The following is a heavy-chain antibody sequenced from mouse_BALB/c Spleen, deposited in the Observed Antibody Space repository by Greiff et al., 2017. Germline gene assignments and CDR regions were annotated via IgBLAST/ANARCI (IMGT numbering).Heavy chain of an antibody. V-gene: IGHV5-4*02. Sequence: EVKLMESGGGLVKPGGSLKLSCAASGFTFSDYYMYWVRQTPEKRLEWVATISDGGSYTYYPDSVKGRFTISRDNAKNNLYLQMSSLKSEDTAMYYCARGNLLLSFAYWGQGTLVTVSA. CDR3: ARGNLLLSFAY. CDR1: GFTFSDYY. D-gene: IGHD2-1*01. CDR2: ISDGGSYT. J-gene: IGHJ3*01.